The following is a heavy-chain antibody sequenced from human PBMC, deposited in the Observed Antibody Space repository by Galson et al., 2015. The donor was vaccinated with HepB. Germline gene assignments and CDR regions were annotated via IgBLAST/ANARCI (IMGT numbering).Heavy chain of an antibody. D-gene: IGHD2-15*01. CDR1: GFTFSSYG. Sequence: SLRLSCAASGFTFSSYGMHWVRQAPGKGLEWVAVIWYDGSNKYYADSVKGRFTISRDNSKNTLYLQMNSLRAEDTAVYYCAREGPHGGSQGAFDIWGQGTMVTVSS. V-gene: IGHV3-33*01. CDR3: AREGPHGGSQGAFDI. CDR2: IWYDGSNK. J-gene: IGHJ3*02.